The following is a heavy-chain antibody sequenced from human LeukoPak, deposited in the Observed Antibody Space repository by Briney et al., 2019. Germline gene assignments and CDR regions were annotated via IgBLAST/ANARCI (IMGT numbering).Heavy chain of an antibody. J-gene: IGHJ4*02. CDR2: IYYSGST. D-gene: IGHD1-26*01. Sequence: KASETLSLTCTVSGGSISSSSYYWGWIRQPPGKGLEWIGSIYYSGSTYYNPSLKSRVTISVDTSKNQFSLKLSSVTAADTAVYYCARGDSGSYPFDYWGQGTLVTVSS. CDR1: GGSISSSSYY. V-gene: IGHV4-39*07. CDR3: ARGDSGSYPFDY.